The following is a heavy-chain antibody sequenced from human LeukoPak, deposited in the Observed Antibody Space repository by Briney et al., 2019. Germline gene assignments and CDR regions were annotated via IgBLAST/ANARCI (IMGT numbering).Heavy chain of an antibody. D-gene: IGHD2-2*01. CDR2: INHSGST. V-gene: IGHV4-39*07. CDR1: DGSISSSSYY. Sequence: SETLSLTCTVSDGSISSSSYYWSWIRQPPGKGLEWIGEINHSGSTNYNPSLKSRVTISVDTSKNQFSLKLSSVTAADTAVYYCAGGPRSHRPSTYDYWGQGTLVTVSS. J-gene: IGHJ4*02. CDR3: AGGPRSHRPSTYDY.